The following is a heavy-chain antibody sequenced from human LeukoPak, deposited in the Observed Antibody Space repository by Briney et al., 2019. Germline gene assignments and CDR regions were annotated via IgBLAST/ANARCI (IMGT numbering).Heavy chain of an antibody. J-gene: IGHJ4*02. CDR1: GFTFSSYG. V-gene: IGHV3-33*01. D-gene: IGHD3-10*01. CDR3: ARDSGGHPFDY. Sequence: PGTSLRLSCAASGFTFSSYGMHWVRQAPGKGLEWVAVTWGDGSIKYYADSVKGRFTISRDNSENTLYLQMSSLRVEDTAVYYCARDSGGHPFDYWGQGTLVTVSS. CDR2: TWGDGSIK.